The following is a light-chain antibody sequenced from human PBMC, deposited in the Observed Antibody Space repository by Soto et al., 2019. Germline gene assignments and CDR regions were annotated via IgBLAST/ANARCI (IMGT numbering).Light chain of an antibody. CDR1: SSDDGGYNY. V-gene: IGLV2-14*03. CDR2: DVT. Sequence: QSALTQPASVSGSPGQSITISCTGSSSDDGGYNYVSWYQQHPGKAPKLVISDVTSRPSGVSNRFSGSKSGNTASLTISGLQAEDEADYYCSSYTSSSTYVFGTGTKLTVL. CDR3: SSYTSSSTYV. J-gene: IGLJ1*01.